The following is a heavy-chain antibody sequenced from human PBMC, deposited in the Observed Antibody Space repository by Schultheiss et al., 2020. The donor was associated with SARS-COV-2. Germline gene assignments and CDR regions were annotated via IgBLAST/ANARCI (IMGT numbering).Heavy chain of an antibody. D-gene: IGHD2-15*01. V-gene: IGHV4-39*07. CDR1: GGSISSSSYY. Sequence: SETLSLTCTVSGGSISSSSYYWGWIRQPPGKGLEWIGQIYHSGNINYNPSLKSRVSISVDTSKNQFSLKLTSVTTADTAVYYCARSATPYNWFDPWGQGTLVTVSS. CDR2: IYHSGNI. J-gene: IGHJ5*02. CDR3: ARSATPYNWFDP.